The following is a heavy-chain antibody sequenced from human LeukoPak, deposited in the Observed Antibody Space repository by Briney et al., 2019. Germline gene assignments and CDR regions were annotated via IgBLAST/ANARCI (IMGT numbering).Heavy chain of an antibody. CDR1: GNTFTDYY. Sequence: SVKVSCKASGNTFTDYYMHWVRQAPGQGLEWMGGIIPIFGTANYAQKFQGRVTITADESTSTAYMELSSLRSEDTAVYYCARHSRSSSYYYGMDVWGQGTTVTVSS. V-gene: IGHV1-69*13. CDR2: IIPIFGTA. CDR3: ARHSRSSSYYYGMDV. J-gene: IGHJ6*02. D-gene: IGHD3-10*01.